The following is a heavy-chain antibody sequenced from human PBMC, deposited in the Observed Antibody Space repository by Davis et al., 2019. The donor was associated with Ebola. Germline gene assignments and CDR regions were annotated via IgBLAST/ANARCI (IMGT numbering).Heavy chain of an antibody. CDR1: GFTFGSSA. CDR2: IRGSGA. CDR3: AKDRAVLIWAEEAY. J-gene: IGHJ4*02. V-gene: IGHV3-23*01. Sequence: AGSLRLSCAASGFTFGSSAISWVRPAPGKGLEWVSSIRGSGAYYADSVKGRFTISRDNSKHTLYLQMNSLRAEDTAVYYCAKDRAVLIWAEEAYWGQGTLVTVSS. D-gene: IGHD3-10*01.